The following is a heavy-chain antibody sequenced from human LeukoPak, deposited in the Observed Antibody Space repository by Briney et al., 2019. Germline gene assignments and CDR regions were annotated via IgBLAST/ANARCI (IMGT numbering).Heavy chain of an antibody. CDR1: GGSISSSIYY. Sequence: PSETLSLTCTVSGGSISSSIYYWGWIRQPPGKGLEWIGSLYYSGSTYYNPSLKSRVTISVDTSKKQFSLKLSSVTAADTAVYYCARLSPYYDILTGSSYYFDYWGQGNLVTVSS. CDR2: LYYSGST. CDR3: ARLSPYYDILTGSSYYFDY. V-gene: IGHV4-39*01. J-gene: IGHJ4*02. D-gene: IGHD3-9*01.